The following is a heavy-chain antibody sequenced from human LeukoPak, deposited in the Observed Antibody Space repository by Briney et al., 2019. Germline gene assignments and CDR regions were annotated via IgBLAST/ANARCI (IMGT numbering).Heavy chain of an antibody. CDR1: GGSISSYY. D-gene: IGHD5-24*01. Sequence: SETLSLTCTVSGGSISSYYWSWIRQPPGKGLEWIGYIYYSGSTNYNPSLKSRVTISIDTSKNQLSLKLSSVTAADTAVYYCARGGMPTIFGTRRDYFAYWGQGTLVTVSS. CDR3: ARGGMPTIFGTRRDYFAY. J-gene: IGHJ4*02. V-gene: IGHV4-59*01. CDR2: IYYSGST.